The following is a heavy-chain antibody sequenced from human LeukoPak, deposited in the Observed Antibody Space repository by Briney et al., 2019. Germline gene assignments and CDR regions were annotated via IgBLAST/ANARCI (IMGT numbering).Heavy chain of an antibody. V-gene: IGHV3-23*01. Sequence: GGSLRLPCAASGFTFSSYAMSWVRRAPGKGLEWVSAISGSGGSTYYADSVKGRFTISRDNSKNTLYLQMNSLRAEDTAVYYCAKDTPSSGWDPGLDYWGQGTLVTVSS. CDR2: ISGSGGST. CDR1: GFTFSSYA. J-gene: IGHJ4*02. CDR3: AKDTPSSGWDPGLDY. D-gene: IGHD6-19*01.